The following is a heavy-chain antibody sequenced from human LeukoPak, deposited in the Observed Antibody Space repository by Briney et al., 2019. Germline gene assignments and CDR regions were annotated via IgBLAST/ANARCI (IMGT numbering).Heavy chain of an antibody. J-gene: IGHJ5*02. CDR2: INPSGGST. CDR1: GYTFTSYY. D-gene: IGHD2-15*01. CDR3: ARDRYCSGGSCQKVVLWFDP. Sequence: GASVKVSCKASGYTFTSYYMHWVRQAPGQGLEWMGIINPSGGSTSYAQKFQGRVTMTRDTSTSTAYMELSRLRSDDTAVYYCARDRYCSGGSCQKVVLWFDPWGQGTLVTVSS. V-gene: IGHV1-46*01.